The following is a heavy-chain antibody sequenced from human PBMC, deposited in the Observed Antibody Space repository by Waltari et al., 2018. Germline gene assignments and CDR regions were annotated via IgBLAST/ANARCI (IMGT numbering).Heavy chain of an antibody. J-gene: IGHJ3*02. V-gene: IGHV3-21*01. CDR1: GFTFSSYS. CDR3: AREDTPSRAFDI. D-gene: IGHD2-2*02. CDR2: ISSSSSYI. Sequence: EVQLVESGGGLVKPGGSLRLSCAASGFTFSSYSMNWVRQAPGKGLEWFSSISSSSSYIYYADSVKGRFTISRDNAKNSLYLQMNSLRAEDTAVYYCAREDTPSRAFDIWGQGTMVTVSS.